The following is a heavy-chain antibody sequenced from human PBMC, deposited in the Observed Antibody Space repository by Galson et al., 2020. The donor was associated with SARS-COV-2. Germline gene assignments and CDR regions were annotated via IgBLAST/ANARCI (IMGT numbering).Heavy chain of an antibody. Sequence: SCAASALTFTDYGINWVRQAPRKGLEWVSHTDGSGSNTYYADSVRGRFIAPRDKSKNTQYLQMKRLRAEDTYNWFDPWGQGTLVTVSS. J-gene: IGHJ5*02. CDR1: ALTFTDYG. V-gene: IGHV3-23*01. CDR2: TDGSGSNT. CDR3: P.